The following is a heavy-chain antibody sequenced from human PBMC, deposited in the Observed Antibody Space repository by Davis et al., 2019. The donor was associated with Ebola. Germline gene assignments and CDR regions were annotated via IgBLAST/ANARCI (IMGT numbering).Heavy chain of an antibody. Sequence: AAPVKVSCKASGYTFTSYDINWVRQATGQGLEWMGWMNPNSGNTGYAQKFQGRVTMTRNTSISTAYMELSSLRSEDTAVYYCASLVVAARANWFDPWGQGTLVTVSS. D-gene: IGHD2-15*01. J-gene: IGHJ5*02. CDR1: GYTFTSYD. V-gene: IGHV1-8*01. CDR2: MNPNSGNT. CDR3: ASLVVAARANWFDP.